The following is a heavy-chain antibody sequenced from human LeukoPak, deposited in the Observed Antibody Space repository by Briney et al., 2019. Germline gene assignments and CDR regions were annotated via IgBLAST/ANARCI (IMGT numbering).Heavy chain of an antibody. CDR2: ISGSAGST. V-gene: IGHV3-23*01. CDR3: AKGPASTWYKYYFDY. Sequence: GGSLRLSCAASGFTFSNYAMSWVRQAPGKGLVWVSAISGSAGSTYYADSVKGRFTISRDNSRNTLYLQMNSLRAEDTAPYYCAKGPASTWYKYYFDYWGQGTLVTVSS. D-gene: IGHD6-13*01. J-gene: IGHJ4*02. CDR1: GFTFSNYA.